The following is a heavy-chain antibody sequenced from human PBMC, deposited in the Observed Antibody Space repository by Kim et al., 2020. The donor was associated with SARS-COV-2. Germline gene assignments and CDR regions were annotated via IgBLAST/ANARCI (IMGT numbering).Heavy chain of an antibody. CDR3: ARGPVSGTDY. CDR2: NP. V-gene: IGHV7-4-1*02. D-gene: IGHD6-13*01. Sequence: NPTYAQGFTGRFVFSLDTSVSTAYLQISSLKAEDTAVYYCARGPVSGTDYWGQGTLVTVSS. J-gene: IGHJ4*02.